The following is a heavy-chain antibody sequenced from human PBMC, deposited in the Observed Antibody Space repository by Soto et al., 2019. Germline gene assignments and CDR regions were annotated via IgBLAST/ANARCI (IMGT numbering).Heavy chain of an antibody. CDR1: GGSISSYY. CDR2: IYYSGST. V-gene: IGHV4-59*01. J-gene: IGHJ4*02. D-gene: IGHD6-13*01. CDR3: ARSAAAGTRVSAFRIDY. Sequence: PSETLSLTCTVSGGSISSYYWSWIRQPPGKGLEWIGYIYYSGSTNYNPSLKSRVTISVDTSKNQFSLKLSSVTAADTAVYYCARSAAAGTRVSAFRIDYWGQGTLVTVPQ.